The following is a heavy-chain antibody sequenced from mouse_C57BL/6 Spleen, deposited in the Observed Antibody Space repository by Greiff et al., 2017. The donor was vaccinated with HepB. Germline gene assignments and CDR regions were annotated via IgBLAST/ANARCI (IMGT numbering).Heavy chain of an antibody. Sequence: VKLMESGAELVKPGASVKISCKASGYAFSSYWMNWVKQRPGKGLEWIGQIYPGDGDTNYNGKFKGKATLTADKSSSTAYMQLSSLTSEDSAVYFCARRDGYYLDYWGQGTTLTVSS. CDR1: GYAFSSYW. V-gene: IGHV1-80*01. CDR2: IYPGDGDT. D-gene: IGHD2-3*01. CDR3: ARRDGYYLDY. J-gene: IGHJ2*01.